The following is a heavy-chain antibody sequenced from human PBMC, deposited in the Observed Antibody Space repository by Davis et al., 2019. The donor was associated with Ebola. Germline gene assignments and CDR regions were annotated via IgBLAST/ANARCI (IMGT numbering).Heavy chain of an antibody. CDR2: IIPIFGTA. V-gene: IGHV1-69*13. CDR1: GYTFTSYD. Sequence: SVKASCKASGYTFTSYDINWVRQAPGQGLEWMGGIIPIFGTANYAQKFQGRVTITADESTSTAYMELSSLRSEDTAVYYCASGVVVVPAASLSEGYYYYYMDVWGKGTTVTVSS. CDR3: ASGVVVVPAASLSEGYYYYYMDV. J-gene: IGHJ6*03. D-gene: IGHD2-2*01.